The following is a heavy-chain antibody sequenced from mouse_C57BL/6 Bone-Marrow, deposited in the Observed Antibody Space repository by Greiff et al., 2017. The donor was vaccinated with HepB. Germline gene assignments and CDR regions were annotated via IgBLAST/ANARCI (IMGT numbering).Heavy chain of an antibody. CDR2: INYDGSST. D-gene: IGHD1-1*01. CDR1: GFTFSDYY. Sequence: EVHLVESEGGLVQPGSSMKLSCTASGFTFSDYYMAWVRQVPEKGLEWVANINYDGSSTYYLDSLKSRFIISRDNAKNILYLQMSSLKSEDTATYYCARAYGSSSFYAMDYWGQGTSVTVSS. CDR3: ARAYGSSSFYAMDY. V-gene: IGHV5-16*01. J-gene: IGHJ4*01.